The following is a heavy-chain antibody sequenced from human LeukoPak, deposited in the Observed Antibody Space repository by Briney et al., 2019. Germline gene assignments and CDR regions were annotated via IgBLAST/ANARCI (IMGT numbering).Heavy chain of an antibody. CDR3: ARRQVDCNWFEL. Sequence: GESLKISCKASGYSFTTYWIGWVRQMPGKGLEWMGIIYRGDSDTRYSPSFQGQVTITADKSISTAYVQWSSLQASDTAMYYCARRQVDCNWFELWGQGTLVTAST. CDR2: IYRGDSDT. V-gene: IGHV5-51*01. J-gene: IGHJ5*01. D-gene: IGHD5-12*01. CDR1: GYSFTTYW.